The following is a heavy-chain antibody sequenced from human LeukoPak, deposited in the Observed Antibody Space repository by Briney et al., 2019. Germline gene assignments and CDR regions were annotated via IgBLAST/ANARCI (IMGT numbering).Heavy chain of an antibody. CDR1: GFTFRNYG. Sequence: GGTLRLSCAVSGFTFRNYGMTWVRQAPGKGLEWVSGISGSGGSTCYGGSVKGRFTISRDNSKNTLYLQMNSLRVEDTAIYYCAKGYQPPYYHYMDVWGKGTTVTISS. CDR2: ISGSGGST. D-gene: IGHD2-2*01. CDR3: AKGYQPPYYHYMDV. V-gene: IGHV3-23*01. J-gene: IGHJ6*03.